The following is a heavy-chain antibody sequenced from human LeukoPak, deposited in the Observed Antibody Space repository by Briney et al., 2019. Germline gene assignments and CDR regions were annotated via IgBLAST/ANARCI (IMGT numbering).Heavy chain of an antibody. D-gene: IGHD3-10*01. Sequence: ASVKVSCKASGYTFTGYYMHWVRQAPGQGLEWMGWINPNSGGTNYAQKFQGRVTMTRDTSISTAYMELSRLRSDDTAVYYCARGGFKRYYYGSGSSTNWFDPWGQGTLVTVSS. V-gene: IGHV1-2*02. CDR2: INPNSGGT. CDR3: ARGGFKRYYYGSGSSTNWFDP. CDR1: GYTFTGYY. J-gene: IGHJ5*02.